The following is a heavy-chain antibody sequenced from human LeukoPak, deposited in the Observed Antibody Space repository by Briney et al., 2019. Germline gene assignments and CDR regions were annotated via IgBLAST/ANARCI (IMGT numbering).Heavy chain of an antibody. CDR2: IYPGDSDT. V-gene: IGHV5-51*01. J-gene: IGHJ5*02. CDR3: ASFMRMGGAGNWFDP. D-gene: IGHD1-26*01. Sequence: GESLKLSCKGSGYSSTSYWIGWVRQMPGKGLEWMGIIYPGDSDTRYSPSFQGQVTISADKSISTACLQWSSLKASDTAMYYCASFMRMGGAGNWFDPWGQGALVTV. CDR1: GYSSTSYW.